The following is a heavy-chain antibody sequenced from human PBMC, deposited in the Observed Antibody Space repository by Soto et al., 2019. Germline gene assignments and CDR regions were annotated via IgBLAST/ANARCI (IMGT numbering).Heavy chain of an antibody. CDR1: GGSISSGGYY. CDR2: IYYSGST. J-gene: IGHJ5*02. D-gene: IGHD2-15*01. Sequence: QVQLQESGPGLVKPSQTLSLTCTVSGGSISSGGYYWSWIRQHPGKGLEWIGYIYYSGSTYYNPSIKGRGTISVDTSRNQFSLKLSSVTAADTAVYYWASVFSDRCRFFDPWGQGTLVTVSS. CDR3: ASVFSDRCRFFDP. V-gene: IGHV4-31*03.